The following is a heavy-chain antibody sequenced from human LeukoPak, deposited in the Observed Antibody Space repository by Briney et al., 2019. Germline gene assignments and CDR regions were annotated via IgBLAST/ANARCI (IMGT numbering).Heavy chain of an antibody. CDR1: GGSLNNYF. D-gene: IGHD2-2*01. J-gene: IGHJ2*01. Sequence: SEPLSLTCAVSGGSLNNYFWSWVRQAPGKGLEWIGEVSDSGRSNYNPSLESRLTISVDTAKDQFSLNLYPVTAADTAVYYCARCEGVVGAPFDLWGRGTLVTVSS. CDR3: ARCEGVVGAPFDL. CDR2: VSDSGRS. V-gene: IGHV4-34*01.